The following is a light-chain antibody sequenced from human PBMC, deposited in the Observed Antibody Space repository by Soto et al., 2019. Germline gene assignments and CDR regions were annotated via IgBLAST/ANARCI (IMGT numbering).Light chain of an antibody. Sequence: DIQLTQSPSSLSASVGDRVTITCQASQDINRYVNWYQQQLGQAPKLLMFDAATLESGVPSRFSGSGSGTEFTLTISSLQPEDFATYFCQQYDSLPPTFGGGTKVDIQ. J-gene: IGKJ4*01. CDR3: QQYDSLPPT. CDR1: QDINRY. CDR2: DAA. V-gene: IGKV1-33*01.